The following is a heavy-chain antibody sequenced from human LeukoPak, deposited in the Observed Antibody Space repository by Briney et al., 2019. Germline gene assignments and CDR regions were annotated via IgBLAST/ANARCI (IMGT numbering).Heavy chain of an antibody. CDR3: ARGSSSWDLDY. V-gene: IGHV3-74*01. J-gene: IGHJ4*02. CDR2: INSDGSST. CDR1: EFTFSSYW. Sequence: GGSLRLSCAASEFTFSSYWMHWVRPAPGKGLVWVSRINSDGSSTTYADSVKGRFTISRDNAKNTLYLQMNSLRAEDTAVYYCARGSSSWDLDYWGQGTLVTVSS. D-gene: IGHD6-13*01.